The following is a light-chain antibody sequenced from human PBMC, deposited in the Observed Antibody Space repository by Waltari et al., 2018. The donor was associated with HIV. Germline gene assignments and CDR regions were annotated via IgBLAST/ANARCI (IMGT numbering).Light chain of an antibody. CDR1: SSAVGNHKS. CDR3: NSETSAGTYV. V-gene: IGLV2-14*01. J-gene: IGLJ1*01. Sequence: QSALTQPAYVPGSPGQSITLSCVGTSSAVGNHKSVYWFQHPPGKAPKLIIYEVSNRPSGVSDRFSGSKSGNTASLTISGLQVEDEAEYYCNSETSAGTYVFGTGTKVTVL. CDR2: EVS.